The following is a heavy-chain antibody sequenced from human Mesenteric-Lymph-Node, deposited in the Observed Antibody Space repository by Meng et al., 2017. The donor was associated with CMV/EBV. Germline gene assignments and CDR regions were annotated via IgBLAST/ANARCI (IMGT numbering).Heavy chain of an antibody. D-gene: IGHD3-3*01. V-gene: IGHV1-46*01. CDR2: INPSGGST. CDR3: AREGALTWSGYEFYGMDV. CDR1: GYTFTGYY. J-gene: IGHJ6*02. Sequence: ASVKVSCKASGYTFTGYYMHWVRQAPGQGLEWMGIINPSGGSTSYAQKFQGRVTMTRDTSTSTVYMELSSLRSEDTAVYYCAREGALTWSGYEFYGMDVWGQGTTVTVSS.